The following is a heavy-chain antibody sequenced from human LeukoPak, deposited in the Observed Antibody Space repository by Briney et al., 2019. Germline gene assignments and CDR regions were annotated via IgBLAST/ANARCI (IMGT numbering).Heavy chain of an antibody. J-gene: IGHJ4*02. CDR3: AREYYDSSGYYSYYFDY. CDR1: GYTFTGYY. Sequence: RASVKVSCKASGYTFTGYYMHWVRQVPGQGLEWMGWVSPNSGGTNYAQNFQGRVTMTRDTSISTAYMELSRLRSDDTAVYYCAREYYDSSGYYSYYFDYWGQGTLVTVSS. V-gene: IGHV1-2*02. D-gene: IGHD3-22*01. CDR2: VSPNSGGT.